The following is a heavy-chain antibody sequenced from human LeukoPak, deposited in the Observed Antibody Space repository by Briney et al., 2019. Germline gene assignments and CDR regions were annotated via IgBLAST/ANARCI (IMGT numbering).Heavy chain of an antibody. Sequence: GGSLRLSCAASGFTFSSYEMNWVRQAPGKGLEWVSYISSSGSTIYYADSAKGRFTISRDNAKNSLYLQMNSLRAEDTAVYYCASQDYGDYGPAEYFQHWGQGTLVTVSS. J-gene: IGHJ1*01. D-gene: IGHD4-17*01. CDR3: ASQDYGDYGPAEYFQH. CDR2: ISSSGSTI. CDR1: GFTFSSYE. V-gene: IGHV3-48*03.